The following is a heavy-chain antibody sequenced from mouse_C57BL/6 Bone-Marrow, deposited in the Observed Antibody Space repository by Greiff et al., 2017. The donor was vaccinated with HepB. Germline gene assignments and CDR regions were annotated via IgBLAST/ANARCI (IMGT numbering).Heavy chain of an antibody. D-gene: IGHD2-2*01. CDR3: TTSSMVTTIYYAMDY. J-gene: IGHJ4*01. V-gene: IGHV14-4*01. CDR2: IDPENGDT. Sequence: EVQLKHSGAELVRPGASVKLSCTASGFNIKDDYMHWVKQRPEQGLEWIGWIDPENGDTEYASKFQGKATITADTSSNTAYLQLSSLTSEDTAVYYCTTSSMVTTIYYAMDYWGQGTSVTVSS. CDR1: GFNIKDDY.